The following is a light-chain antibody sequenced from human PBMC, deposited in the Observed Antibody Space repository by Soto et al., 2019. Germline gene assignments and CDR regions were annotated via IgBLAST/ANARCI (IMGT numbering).Light chain of an antibody. Sequence: QSALTQPASVSGSPGQSITISCTGTGSDVGGYDYVSWYQHHPGKAPKVMIYEVTNRPSGVSNRFSGSKSGNTASLTISGLLAEDEADYYCSSYTSSSTDVFGTGTKGTAL. CDR2: EVT. CDR3: SSYTSSSTDV. V-gene: IGLV2-14*01. J-gene: IGLJ1*01. CDR1: GSDVGGYDY.